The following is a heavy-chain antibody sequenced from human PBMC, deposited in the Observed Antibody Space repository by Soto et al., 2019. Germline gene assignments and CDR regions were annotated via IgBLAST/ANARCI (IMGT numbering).Heavy chain of an antibody. D-gene: IGHD6-19*01. CDR3: AWGFQWLKY. V-gene: IGHV4-59*01. Sequence: QVQLQESGPGLVKPSETLSLTCTVSGGSISSYYWSWIRQPPGKGLEWIGYIYYSGRTNYNPSLKSRVTISVDTSKNQFSLKLSSVTAADTAVYYWAWGFQWLKYWGQGTLVTISS. CDR2: IYYSGRT. J-gene: IGHJ4*02. CDR1: GGSISSYY.